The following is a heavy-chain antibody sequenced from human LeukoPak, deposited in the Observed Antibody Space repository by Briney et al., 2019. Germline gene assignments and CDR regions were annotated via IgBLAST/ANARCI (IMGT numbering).Heavy chain of an antibody. CDR3: ARGMTYSSSSEVGY. CDR2: ISYDGSNK. D-gene: IGHD6-6*01. V-gene: IGHV3-30*04. J-gene: IGHJ4*02. CDR1: GFTFSSYA. Sequence: GGSLRLSCAASGFTFSSYAMHWVRQAPGKGLEWVAVISYDGSNKYYADSVKGRFTISRDNSKNTLYLQMNSLRAEDTAVYYCARGMTYSSSSEVGYWGQGTLVTVSS.